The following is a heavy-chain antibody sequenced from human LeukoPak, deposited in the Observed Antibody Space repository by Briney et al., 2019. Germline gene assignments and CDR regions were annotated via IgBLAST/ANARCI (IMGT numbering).Heavy chain of an antibody. CDR1: GVTCSSYG. CDR3: AREGRIMGATIDY. V-gene: IGHV3-74*01. J-gene: IGHJ4*02. D-gene: IGHD1-26*01. CDR2: VNTDGRST. Sequence: GGSLRLSCAASGVTCSSYGMHWVRQAPGKGLVWVSRVNTDGRSTSYADSVKDRFTISRDNAKNTLYLQMDSLRAEDTAVYYCAREGRIMGATIDYWGQGALVTVSS.